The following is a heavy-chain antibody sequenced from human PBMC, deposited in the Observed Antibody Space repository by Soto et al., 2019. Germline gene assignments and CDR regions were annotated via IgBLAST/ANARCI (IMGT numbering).Heavy chain of an antibody. CDR3: AKDMVSDY. CDR2: ITGSGAYT. D-gene: IGHD3-10*01. V-gene: IGHV3-23*01. CDR1: GFTFSRYA. J-gene: IGHJ4*02. Sequence: EVQLLESGGGLVQPGGSLRLSCAASGFTFSRYAMSWVLQAPGKGLEWVSTITGSGAYTYYADSVKGRFTISRDNSKNTMYLQMSSLRAEDTAVYYCAKDMVSDYRGQGTLVTVSS.